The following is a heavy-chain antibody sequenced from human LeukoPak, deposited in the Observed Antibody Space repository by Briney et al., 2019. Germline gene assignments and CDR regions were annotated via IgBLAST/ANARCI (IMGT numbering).Heavy chain of an antibody. Sequence: PSETLSLTCTVSGGSISSYYWSWIRQPPGKGLEWIGHIYYSGSTNYNPSLKRRVTISVDTSKNQFSLKLSSVTAADTAVYYCARHGGYSFGSNIDYWGQGTLVTVSS. V-gene: IGHV4-59*08. J-gene: IGHJ4*02. D-gene: IGHD5-18*01. CDR1: GGSISSYY. CDR3: ARHGGYSFGSNIDY. CDR2: IYYSGST.